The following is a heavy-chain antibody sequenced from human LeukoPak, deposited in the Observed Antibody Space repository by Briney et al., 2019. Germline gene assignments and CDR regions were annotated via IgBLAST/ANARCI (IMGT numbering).Heavy chain of an antibody. CDR1: GYTFTRYY. V-gene: IGHV1-46*01. J-gene: IGHJ4*02. CDR3: ARLPYRDGVAQDY. D-gene: IGHD3-16*02. Sequence: ASVKVSCKTSGYTFTRYYMQWVRQAPGHGLEWMGIINPISGATDYAQKFQGRVTMTRDTSTSTAYMELSSLSSEDTAMYYCARLPYRDGVAQDYWGQGTLVTVSP. CDR2: INPISGAT.